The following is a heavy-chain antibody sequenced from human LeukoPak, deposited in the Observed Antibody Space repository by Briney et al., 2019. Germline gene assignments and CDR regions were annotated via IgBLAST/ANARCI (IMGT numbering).Heavy chain of an antibody. CDR1: GFTFSSYS. V-gene: IGHV3-21*01. CDR2: ISSSSSYI. Sequence: PGGSLRLACAASGFTFSSYSMNWVRQAPGKGLEWVSSISSSSSYIYYADSVKGRFTISRDNAKNSLYLQMNSLRAEDTAVYYCARDSSYDFWSGHSWDLIDYWGQGTLVTVSS. J-gene: IGHJ4*02. D-gene: IGHD3-3*01. CDR3: ARDSSYDFWSGHSWDLIDY.